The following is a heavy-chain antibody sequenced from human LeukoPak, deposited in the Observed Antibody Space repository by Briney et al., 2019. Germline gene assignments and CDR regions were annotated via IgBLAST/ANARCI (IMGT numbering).Heavy chain of an antibody. J-gene: IGHJ4*02. D-gene: IGHD3-10*01. Sequence: ASVKVSCEASGYTFTGYYMHWVRQAPGQGLEWMGRINPNSGGTNYALKFQGRVTMTRDTSISTAYMELSRLRSDDTAVYYCASQEHYYGSGSYVDYWGQGTLVTVSS. CDR1: GYTFTGYY. CDR3: ASQEHYYGSGSYVDY. CDR2: INPNSGGT. V-gene: IGHV1-2*06.